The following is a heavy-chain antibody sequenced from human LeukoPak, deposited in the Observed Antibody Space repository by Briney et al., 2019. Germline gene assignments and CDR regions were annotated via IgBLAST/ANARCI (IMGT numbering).Heavy chain of an antibody. CDR2: IYHSGST. CDR1: GGSISSSNW. Sequence: PSGTLSLTCAVSGGSISSSNWWSWVRQPPGKGLEWIGEIYHSGSTNYNPSLKSRVTISVDKSENQFSLKLSSVTAADTAVYYCARESGSLVSAFDIWGQGTMVTVSS. V-gene: IGHV4-4*02. J-gene: IGHJ3*02. D-gene: IGHD1-26*01. CDR3: ARESGSLVSAFDI.